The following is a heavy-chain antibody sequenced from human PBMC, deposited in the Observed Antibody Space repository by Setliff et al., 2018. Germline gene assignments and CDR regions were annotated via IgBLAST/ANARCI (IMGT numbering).Heavy chain of an antibody. D-gene: IGHD6-13*01. V-gene: IGHV1-2*06. CDR2: INPNSGGT. CDR3: ARDQGHGITAAGPDF. Sequence: GASVKVSCKASGGTFSSYAISWVRQAPGQGPEWMGRINPNSGGTNYAQKFQGRVTMTSDSSISTAYMELSGLRSDDTAVYFCARDQGHGITAAGPDFWGQGTLVTVSS. J-gene: IGHJ4*02. CDR1: GGTFSSYA.